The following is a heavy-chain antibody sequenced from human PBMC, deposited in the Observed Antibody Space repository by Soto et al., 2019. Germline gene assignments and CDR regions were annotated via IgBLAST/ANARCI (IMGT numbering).Heavy chain of an antibody. J-gene: IGHJ4*02. CDR1: GGSFSGYY. CDR3: ARRYGGTFDY. D-gene: IGHD2-15*01. CDR2: IYYSGST. V-gene: IGHV4-59*08. Sequence: TSETLSLICAVYGGSFSGYYWSWIRQPPGKGLEWIGYIYYSGSTNYNPSLKSRVTISVDTSKNQFSLKLSSVTAADTAVYYCARRYGGTFDYWGQGTLVTVSS.